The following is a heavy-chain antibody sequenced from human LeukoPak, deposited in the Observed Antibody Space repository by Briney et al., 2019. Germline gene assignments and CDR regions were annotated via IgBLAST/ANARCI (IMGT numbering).Heavy chain of an antibody. CDR2: ISGSAVST. V-gene: IGHV3-23*01. D-gene: IGHD2-15*01. CDR3: CARSGGKDY. J-gene: IGHJ4*02. CDR1: GFNFSSYA. Sequence: PGGSLRLSCAASGFNFSSYAMSWVRQAPGKGLEWASGISGSAVSTYYADSGKGRFTSSRYNSKNTLYLQMNSLRAEDTAVYYCCARSGGKDYWGQGTLVTVSS.